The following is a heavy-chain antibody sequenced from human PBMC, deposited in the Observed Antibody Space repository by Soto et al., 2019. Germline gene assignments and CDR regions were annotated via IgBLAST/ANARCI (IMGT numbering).Heavy chain of an antibody. Sequence: QLQLQESGSGLVKPSQTLSLTCAVSGGSISSGGYSWSWIRQPPGKGLEWIGYIYHSGSTYYNPSLKSRVTISVDTSMNQFSLKLSSVTAADTAVYYCAAGAIFGVVPLDYWGQGTLVTVSS. CDR1: GGSISSGGYS. CDR3: AAGAIFGVVPLDY. J-gene: IGHJ4*02. D-gene: IGHD3-3*01. V-gene: IGHV4-30-2*01. CDR2: IYHSGST.